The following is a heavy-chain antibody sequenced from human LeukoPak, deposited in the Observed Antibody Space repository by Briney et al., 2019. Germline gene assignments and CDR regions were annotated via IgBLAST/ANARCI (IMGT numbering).Heavy chain of an antibody. J-gene: IGHJ4*02. CDR2: ISGSGGST. V-gene: IGHV3-23*01. CDR3: ARSAPYFDY. Sequence: GGSLRLSCAASGFTFSAYGMHWVRQAPGKGLEWVSAISGSGGSTYYADSVKGRSTISRDNSKNTLYLQMNSLRAEDTAVYCCARSAPYFDYWGQGTLVTVSS. CDR1: GFTFSAYG.